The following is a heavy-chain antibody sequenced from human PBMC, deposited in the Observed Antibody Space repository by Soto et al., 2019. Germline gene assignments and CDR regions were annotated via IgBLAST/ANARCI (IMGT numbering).Heavy chain of an antibody. D-gene: IGHD1-26*01. CDR1: GFTFSTYG. V-gene: IGHV3-33*01. J-gene: IGHJ4*02. CDR2: IWYDGSHK. CDR3: ARAVGPFDY. Sequence: QVQLVESGGGVVQPGRSLRLSCAASGFTFSTYGMHWVRQAPGMGLEWVAVIWYDGSHKDYVDSVKGRFTISRDNSKNIRYLQMNSLRVEDTAVYYCARAVGPFDYWGQGTLVTVSS.